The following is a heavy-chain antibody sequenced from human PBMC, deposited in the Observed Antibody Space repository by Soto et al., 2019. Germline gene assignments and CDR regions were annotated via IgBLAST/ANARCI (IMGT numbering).Heavy chain of an antibody. CDR3: ARDGGRPYYYYYGMDV. V-gene: IGHV4-30-4*01. J-gene: IGHJ6*02. CDR2: IYYIGST. D-gene: IGHD3-3*01. CDR1: GGSISSDDYY. Sequence: QVQLQESGPGLVKPSQTLSLTCTVSGGSISSDDYYWSWIRQPPGKGLEWIGYIYYIGSTYYNPSLKSRVTISVDTSKNQFSLKLSSVTAADTAVYYCARDGGRPYYYYYGMDVWGQGTTVTVSS.